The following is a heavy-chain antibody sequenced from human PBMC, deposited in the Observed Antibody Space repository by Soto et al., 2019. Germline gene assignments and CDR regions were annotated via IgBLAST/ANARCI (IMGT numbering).Heavy chain of an antibody. CDR2: ISVSGGST. Sequence: EVQLLESGGGLVQPGGSLRLSCAASGFTSSSYAMSWVRQAPGKGLEWVSAISVSGGSTYYADSVKGRFTISRDNSNITLYLQMNSLRAEDTSVYYCAAHYCSTTSCHPLVLWGQGTLVTVS. V-gene: IGHV3-23*01. CDR3: AAHYCSTTSCHPLVL. D-gene: IGHD2-2*01. J-gene: IGHJ1*01. CDR1: GFTSSSYA.